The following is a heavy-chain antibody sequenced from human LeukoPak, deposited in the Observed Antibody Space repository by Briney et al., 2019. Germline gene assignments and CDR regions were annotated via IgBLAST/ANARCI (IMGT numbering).Heavy chain of an antibody. CDR1: GFTVSSNH. CDR3: ARDADYGGSPDAFDV. CDR2: IYSGGTT. J-gene: IGHJ3*01. Sequence: GGSLRLSCAASGFTVSSNHMSWVRQAPGKGLKWGSIIYSGGTTYYADSVKGRFTISRDNSKNTLYLQMNTLRAEDTAVYYCARDADYGGSPDAFDVWGRGTIVTVSS. V-gene: IGHV3-53*01. D-gene: IGHD4-23*01.